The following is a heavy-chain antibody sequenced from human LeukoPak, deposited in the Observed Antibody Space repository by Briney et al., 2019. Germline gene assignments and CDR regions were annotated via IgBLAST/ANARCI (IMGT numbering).Heavy chain of an antibody. CDR2: INPNSGGT. D-gene: IGHD3-9*01. CDR1: GYTFTGYY. J-gene: IGHJ4*02. Sequence: ASVKVSCRASGYTFTGYYMHWVRQAPGQGLEWMGWINPNSGGTNYAQKFQGRVTMTRNTSISTAYMELSSLRSEDTAVYYCARGGLEYDILTGYSTGYFDYWGQGTLVTVSS. V-gene: IGHV1-2*02. CDR3: ARGGLEYDILTGYSTGYFDY.